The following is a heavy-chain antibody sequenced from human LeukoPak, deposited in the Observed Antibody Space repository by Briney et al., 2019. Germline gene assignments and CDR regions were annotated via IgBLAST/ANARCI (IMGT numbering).Heavy chain of an antibody. V-gene: IGHV4-31*03. CDR3: ARGHALNYWFDP. CDR2: IYYSGST. D-gene: IGHD1-20*01. J-gene: IGHJ5*02. CDR1: GGSISSGGHY. Sequence: PSQTLSLTCTVSGGSISSGGHYWSWIRQHPGKGLEWIGYIYYSGSTYYNPSLKCRVTTTVETSKNQFSLKLSYVTAADTAAYYCARGHALNYWFDPWGQGTLVTVSS.